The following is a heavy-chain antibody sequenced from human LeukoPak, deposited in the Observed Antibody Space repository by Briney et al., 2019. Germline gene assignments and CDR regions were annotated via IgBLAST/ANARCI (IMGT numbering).Heavy chain of an antibody. Sequence: SETLSLTCTVSGGSITSNSYYWGWIRQPPGKGLEWIGIFYYSESTYYNPSLKSRVTISVDTSKNQFSLKLSSVTAADTAVYYCASRKLGNDYWGQGTLVTVSS. D-gene: IGHD7-27*01. V-gene: IGHV4-39*01. CDR2: FYYSEST. CDR1: GGSITSNSYY. CDR3: ASRKLGNDY. J-gene: IGHJ4*02.